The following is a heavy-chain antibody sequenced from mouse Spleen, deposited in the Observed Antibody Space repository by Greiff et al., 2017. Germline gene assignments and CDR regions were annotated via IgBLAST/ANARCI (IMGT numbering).Heavy chain of an antibody. CDR1: GFTFSDYG. V-gene: IGHV5-17*01. Sequence: EVHLVESGGGLVKPGGSLKLSCAASGFTFSDYGMHWVRQAPEKGLEWVAYISSGSSTIYYADTVKGRFTISRDNAKNTLFLQMTSLRSEDTAMYYCARGDYDYDERGYAMDYWGQGTSVTVSS. J-gene: IGHJ4*01. CDR2: ISSGSSTI. D-gene: IGHD2-4*01. CDR3: ARGDYDYDERGYAMDY.